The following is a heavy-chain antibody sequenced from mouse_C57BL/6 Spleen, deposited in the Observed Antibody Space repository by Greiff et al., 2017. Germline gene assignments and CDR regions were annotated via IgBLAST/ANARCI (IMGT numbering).Heavy chain of an antibody. CDR1: GYTFTDYY. CDR2: IYPGSGNT. CDR3: AIDSSGYFDY. Sequence: VQLVESGAELVRPGASVKLSCKASGYTFTDYYINWVKQRPGQGLEWIARIYPGSGNTYYNEKFKGKATLTAEKSSSTAYMQLSSLTSEDSAVYFCAIDSSGYFDYWGQGTTLTVSS. J-gene: IGHJ2*01. D-gene: IGHD3-2*02. V-gene: IGHV1-76*01.